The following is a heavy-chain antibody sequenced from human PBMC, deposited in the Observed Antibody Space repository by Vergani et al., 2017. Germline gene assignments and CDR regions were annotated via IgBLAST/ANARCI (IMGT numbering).Heavy chain of an antibody. CDR1: GYSISSGYY. Sequence: QVQLQESGPGLVKPSETLALTCAVSGYSISSGYYWGWIRQPPGKGLEWIASIYYSGSTYYNPSLKSRVTISVDTSKNQFSLKLSSVTAADTAVYFCARHSXVEWLVKLGWIDPWGQGILVTVSS. CDR2: IYYSGST. D-gene: IGHD6-19*01. CDR3: ARHSXVEWLVKLGWIDP. J-gene: IGHJ5*02. V-gene: IGHV4-38-2*01.